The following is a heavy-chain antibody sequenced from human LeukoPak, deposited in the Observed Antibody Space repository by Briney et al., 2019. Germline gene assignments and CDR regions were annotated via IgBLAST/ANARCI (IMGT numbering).Heavy chain of an antibody. D-gene: IGHD5-12*01. CDR2: ISKTGTSV. CDR1: GLNFSVYY. Sequence: GGSLRLSCIPSGLNFSVYYMTWVRQAPGNGLGAPGEGLEWLSHISKTGTSVYYADSVRGRFTISRDNAKNSLYLHTNNLRAEDTAVYYCVKDLVATTIPNGAFDIWGQGTMVTVSS. J-gene: IGHJ3*02. V-gene: IGHV3-11*01. CDR3: VKDLVATTIPNGAFDI.